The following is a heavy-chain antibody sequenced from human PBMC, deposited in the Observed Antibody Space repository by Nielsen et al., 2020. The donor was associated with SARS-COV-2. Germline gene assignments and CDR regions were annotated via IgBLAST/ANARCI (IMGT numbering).Heavy chain of an antibody. V-gene: IGHV3-30-3*01. CDR3: ARDSIAVAGDFSYFDY. J-gene: IGHJ4*02. D-gene: IGHD6-19*01. CDR1: GFTFSSYA. CDR2: ISYDGSNK. Sequence: GESLKISCAASGFTFSSYAMHWVRQAPGKGLEWVAVISYDGSNKYYADSVKGRFTISRDNSKNTLYLQMNSLRAEDTAVYYCARDSIAVAGDFSYFDYWGQGTLVTVSS.